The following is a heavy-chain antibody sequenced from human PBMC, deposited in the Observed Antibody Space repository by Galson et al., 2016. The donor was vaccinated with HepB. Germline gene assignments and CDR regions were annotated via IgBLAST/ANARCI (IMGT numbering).Heavy chain of an antibody. CDR1: GFTFSNFA. Sequence: SLRLSCAASGFTFSNFAVHWVRQAPGKGLEWLTVISYDGKIIYYADSVKGRFTISRDNSKNTLYLQMDSLRAEDTAMYYCARYPRLYPWGYFDYWGQGTLVTVSS. V-gene: IGHV3-30*04. D-gene: IGHD3-3*01. J-gene: IGHJ4*02. CDR2: ISYDGKII. CDR3: ARYPRLYPWGYFDY.